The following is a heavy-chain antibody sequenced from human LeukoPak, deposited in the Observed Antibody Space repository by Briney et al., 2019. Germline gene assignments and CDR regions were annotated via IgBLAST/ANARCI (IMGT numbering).Heavy chain of an antibody. CDR1: GFTFDDYA. J-gene: IGHJ4*02. Sequence: GRSLRLSCAASGFTFDDYAMHWVRQAPGKGLEWVSGISWNSGSIGYADSVKGRFTTSRDNAKNSLYLQMNSLRAEDTALYYCAKDAKQVAGPLDYWGQGTLVTVSS. CDR3: AKDAKQVAGPLDY. D-gene: IGHD6-19*01. CDR2: ISWNSGSI. V-gene: IGHV3-9*01.